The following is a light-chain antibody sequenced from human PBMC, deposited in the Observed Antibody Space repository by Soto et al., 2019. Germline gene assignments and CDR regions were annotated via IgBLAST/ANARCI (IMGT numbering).Light chain of an antibody. CDR1: RILVYSDGDIY. CDR2: KVS. CDR3: MQGSHSPIT. V-gene: IGKV2-30*01. Sequence: DVVMTQSPLSLPVTLGQPASISCRSIRILVYSDGDIYLSLFQQGPGRSPRRLIYKVSNRDSGVPDRFSGSGSGTDFTLKISRVEAEDVGVYYCMQGSHSPITFGQGTRLEIK. J-gene: IGKJ5*01.